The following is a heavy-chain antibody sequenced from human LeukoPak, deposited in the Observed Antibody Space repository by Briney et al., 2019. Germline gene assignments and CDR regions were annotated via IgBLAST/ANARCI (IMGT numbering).Heavy chain of an antibody. CDR1: VFTFSSDV. CDR2: ISYDRSNK. D-gene: IGHD2-2*01. V-gene: IGHV3-30*18. CDR3: AKVPVPYCSSNSCYLDY. J-gene: IGHJ4*02. Sequence: PGGSLRLSSAASVFTFSSDVMHWVRQAPGKGGEWGAVISYDRSNKYYADSVKGGFTNSRDNSKNTLYVQMNSLRAEKTALSYCAKVPVPYCSSNSCYLDYWGQGTLVTVSS.